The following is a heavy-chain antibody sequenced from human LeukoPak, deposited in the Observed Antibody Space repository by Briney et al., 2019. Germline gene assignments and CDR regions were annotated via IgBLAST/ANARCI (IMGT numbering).Heavy chain of an antibody. D-gene: IGHD6-19*01. CDR1: GGSISTYY. J-gene: IGHJ4*02. CDR2: IYYSGST. V-gene: IGHV4-59*01. Sequence: SETLSLTCTVSGGSISTYYWSWIRQPPGKGLEWIGYIYYSGSTNYSPSLKSRVTMSVDTSKNQFSLNLSSVTAADTAVYYCARESSGWYYFDYWGQGTLVTVTS. CDR3: ARESSGWYYFDY.